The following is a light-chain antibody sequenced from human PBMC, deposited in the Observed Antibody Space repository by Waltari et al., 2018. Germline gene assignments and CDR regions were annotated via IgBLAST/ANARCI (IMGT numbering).Light chain of an antibody. J-gene: IGKJ2*01. Sequence: DIVMTQSPDSLAVSLGEGATVNCTSSQTVVYNSINSNYLAWYQQPPGQPPKLLHSWASSRKSVVPDRFSNSGSKTDFPLTISSLQAEDVAVYCCQQYYSTPPTFGQGTKLEI. CDR3: QQYYSTPPT. V-gene: IGKV4-1*01. CDR2: WAS. CDR1: QTVVYNSINSNY.